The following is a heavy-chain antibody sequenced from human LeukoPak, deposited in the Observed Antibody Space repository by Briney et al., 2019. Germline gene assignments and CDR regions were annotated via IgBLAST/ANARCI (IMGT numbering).Heavy chain of an antibody. CDR1: GYTFSDYY. J-gene: IGHJ4*02. CDR2: INPNSGGT. Sequence: ASVKVSCKASGYTFSDYYMHWVRQAPGQGLEWMGWINPNSGGTTYAQKFQGRVTLTRDTSISTAYMELSSLRSDDTAVYYCARKGEGQPADYWGQGTLVTVSS. V-gene: IGHV1-2*02. D-gene: IGHD3-16*01. CDR3: ARKGEGQPADY.